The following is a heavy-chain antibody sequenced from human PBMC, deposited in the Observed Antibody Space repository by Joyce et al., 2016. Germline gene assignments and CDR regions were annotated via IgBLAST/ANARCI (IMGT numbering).Heavy chain of an antibody. CDR2: ISSDSTYI. D-gene: IGHD3-22*01. CDR1: GFTFSTSS. Sequence: EVQLVESGGGLVKPGGSLRISCAASGFTFSTSSMSWFRRGPGKGLEWVSAISSDSTYIFYADAVKGRFTGSRDNAKNSLYLQMNSLRAEDTAVFFCARGGIVYDYSMDLWGQGTTVTVSS. CDR3: ARGGIVYDYSMDL. J-gene: IGHJ6*02. V-gene: IGHV3-21*02.